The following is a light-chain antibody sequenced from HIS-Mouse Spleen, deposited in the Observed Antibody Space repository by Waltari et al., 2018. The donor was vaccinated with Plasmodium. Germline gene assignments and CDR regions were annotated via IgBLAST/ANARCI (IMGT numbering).Light chain of an antibody. CDR3: NSRDSSGNHLV. CDR1: SLSSHY. CDR2: GKK. J-gene: IGLJ2*01. V-gene: IGLV3-19*01. Sequence: SSALPQDPAVSVALGQTVRITCQRDSLSSHYESGNQQKPGQHPVLVIYGKKNRPSGIPNRFSGSSSGNTASLTITGAQAEDEADYYCNSRDSSGNHLVFGGGTKLTVL.